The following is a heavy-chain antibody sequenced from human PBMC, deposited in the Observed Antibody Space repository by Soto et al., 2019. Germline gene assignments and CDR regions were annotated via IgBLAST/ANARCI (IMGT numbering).Heavy chain of an antibody. V-gene: IGHV4-59*01. CDR2: IYYSGST. D-gene: IGHD1-26*01. CDR3: ARDREPQGYYYYGMDV. CDR1: CGSISSYY. J-gene: IGHJ6*02. Sequence: SETLSLTCTVSCGSISSYYWSWIRQPPGKGLEWIGYIYYSGSTNYNPSLKSRVTISVDTSKNQFSLKLSSVTAADTAVYYFARDREPQGYYYYGMDVWGQGTTVTVSS.